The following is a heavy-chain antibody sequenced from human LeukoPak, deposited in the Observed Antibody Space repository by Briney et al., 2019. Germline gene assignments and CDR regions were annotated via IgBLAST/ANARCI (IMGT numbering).Heavy chain of an antibody. CDR2: MNPNSGNA. J-gene: IGHJ5*02. V-gene: IGHV1-8*01. CDR1: GYTFTSYD. Sequence: ASVKVSCKASGYTFTSYDINWVRQATGQGLEWMRWMNPNSGNAGYAQKFQGRVTMTRNTSISTAYMGLSSLRSEDTAVYYCARSLGTAAAGKHWFDPWGQGTLVTVSS. CDR3: ARSLGTAAAGKHWFDP. D-gene: IGHD6-13*01.